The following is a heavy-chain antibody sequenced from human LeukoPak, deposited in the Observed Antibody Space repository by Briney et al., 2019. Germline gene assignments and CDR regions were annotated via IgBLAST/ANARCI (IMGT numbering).Heavy chain of an antibody. V-gene: IGHV3-30*02. Sequence: GGSLRLSCTASGFTFSSYGIHWVRQAPGKGLEWVSFVRYDGKNQYYADSVKGRFTVSRDNSKNTLYLQMKSLRAEDTAVYYCAKGGGYEAQYYYYYLDVWGKGTTVTISS. CDR3: AKGGGYEAQYYYYYLDV. D-gene: IGHD5-12*01. CDR2: VRYDGKNQ. J-gene: IGHJ6*03. CDR1: GFTFSSYG.